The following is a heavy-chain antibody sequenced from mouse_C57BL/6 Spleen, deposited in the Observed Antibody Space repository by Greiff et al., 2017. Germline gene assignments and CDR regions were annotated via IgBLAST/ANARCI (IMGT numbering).Heavy chain of an antibody. V-gene: IGHV1-72*01. CDR1: GYTFTSYW. Sequence: QVQLQQPGAELVKPGASVKLSCKASGYTFTSYWMHWVKQRPGRGLEWIGRIDPNRGGTKYNEKFKSKATLTVDKPSSTAYMQLSSLTSEDSEVYECAREGIYDGYYGYFDDWGQGTTLTVSS. CDR2: IDPNRGGT. D-gene: IGHD2-3*01. J-gene: IGHJ2*01. CDR3: AREGIYDGYYGYFDD.